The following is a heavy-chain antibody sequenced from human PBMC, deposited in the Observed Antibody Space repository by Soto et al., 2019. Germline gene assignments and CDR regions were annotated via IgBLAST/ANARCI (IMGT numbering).Heavy chain of an antibody. CDR1: GFTFSSYA. Sequence: PGGSLRLSCAASGFTFSSYAMSWVRQAPGKGLEWVSAISGSGGSTYYADSVKGRFTISRDNSKNTLYLQMNSLRAEDTAVYYCAKSDLGGNYYGSGSYQLDYYYGMDVWGQGTTVTVSS. CDR2: ISGSGGST. J-gene: IGHJ6*02. V-gene: IGHV3-23*01. D-gene: IGHD3-10*01. CDR3: AKSDLGGNYYGSGSYQLDYYYGMDV.